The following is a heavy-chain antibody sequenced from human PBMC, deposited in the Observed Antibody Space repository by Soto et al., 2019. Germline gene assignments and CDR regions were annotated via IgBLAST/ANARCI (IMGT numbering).Heavy chain of an antibody. D-gene: IGHD2-15*01. CDR3: ARQTGISGGYAGYFDY. CDR1: GYSFTSYW. J-gene: IGHJ4*02. V-gene: IGHV5-51*01. CDR2: IYPGDSDT. Sequence: PGESLKISCKGSGYSFTSYWIGWVRQMPGKGLEWMGIIYPGDSDTRYSPSLQGQVTISVDKSISTAYLQWSSLKASDTAMYYCARQTGISGGYAGYFDYWGQGTLVTVSS.